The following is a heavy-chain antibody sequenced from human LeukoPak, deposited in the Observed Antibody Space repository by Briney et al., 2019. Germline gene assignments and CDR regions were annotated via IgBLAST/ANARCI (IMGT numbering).Heavy chain of an antibody. V-gene: IGHV6-1*01. Sequence: SQTLSLTCAISGDSFSSKSASWNWIRQSPSRGLEWLGRTYSRSKWFNDYAVSVKSRITINPDASKNQFSLHLTSVTPDDTAVYYCARGTGSLDYWGQGTLVTVSS. CDR1: GDSFSSKSAS. CDR3: ARGTGSLDY. CDR2: TYSRSKWFN. J-gene: IGHJ4*02. D-gene: IGHD1-26*01.